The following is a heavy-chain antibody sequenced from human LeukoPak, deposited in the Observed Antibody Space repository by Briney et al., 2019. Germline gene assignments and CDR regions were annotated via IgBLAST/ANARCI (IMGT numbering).Heavy chain of an antibody. V-gene: IGHV4-34*01. CDR2: IDHRGDT. CDR3: ARGATISETGYFDF. D-gene: IGHD5-24*01. J-gene: IGHJ4*03. Sequence: SETLSLTCAVYGGSFSRYYWSWIRQSPGKGLEWIAEIDHRGDTNYNPSVKSRVTISVDTSKNQFSLKVRSLSAADTAVYYCARGATISETGYFDFWGQGTPVTISS. CDR1: GGSFSRYY.